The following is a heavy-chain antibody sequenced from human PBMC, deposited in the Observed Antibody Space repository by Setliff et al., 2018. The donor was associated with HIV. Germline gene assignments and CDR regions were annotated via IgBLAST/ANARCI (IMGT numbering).Heavy chain of an antibody. Sequence: GASVKVSCKASGGTFSSYAISWVRQAPGQGLEWMGGIIPIFGTANYAQKFQGRVTITTDESTSTAYMELSSVTAADTAVYYCARRGMWSYETGGNPTATFDYWGQGVLVTVSS. V-gene: IGHV1-69*05. CDR3: ARRGMWSYETGGNPTATFDY. J-gene: IGHJ4*02. D-gene: IGHD2-8*02. CDR2: IIPIFGTA. CDR1: GGTFSSYA.